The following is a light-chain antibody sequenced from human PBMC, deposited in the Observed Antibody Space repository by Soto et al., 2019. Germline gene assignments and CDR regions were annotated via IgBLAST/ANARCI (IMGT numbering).Light chain of an antibody. J-gene: IGLJ2*01. CDR3: ISYAGNNRGNVV. CDR1: SSDVGGYNY. CDR2: EVN. V-gene: IGLV2-8*01. Sequence: QSALTQPPSASGSPGQSVTISCTGTSSDVGGYNYVSWYQQHPGKAPKLMIYEVNKRPSGVPDRFSGSKSGNTASLTVSGLQAEDEADYYCISYAGNNRGNVVFGGGTKLTVL.